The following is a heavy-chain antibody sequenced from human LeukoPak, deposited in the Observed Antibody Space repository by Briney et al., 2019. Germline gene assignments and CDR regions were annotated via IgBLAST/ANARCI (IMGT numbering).Heavy chain of an antibody. Sequence: SQTLSLTCALSGDSFSSNSAAWNWIRQSPSRGLEWLERTYYRSKLYNDYAVSVKSRITINPDTSKNQVSLQLNSVTPEDTAVYYCARGRLRDIVVVPAAPCYGMDVWGQGTTVTVSS. CDR1: GDSFSSNSAA. CDR3: ARGRLRDIVVVPAAPCYGMDV. J-gene: IGHJ6*02. V-gene: IGHV6-1*01. D-gene: IGHD2-2*01. CDR2: TYYRSKLYN.